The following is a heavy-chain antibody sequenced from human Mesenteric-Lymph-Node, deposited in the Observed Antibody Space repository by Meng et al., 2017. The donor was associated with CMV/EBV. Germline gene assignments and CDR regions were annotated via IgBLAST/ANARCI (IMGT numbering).Heavy chain of an antibody. CDR2: LRYDGENE. V-gene: IGHV3-30*02. D-gene: IGHD3-3*01. CDR1: GFTFSNYG. Sequence: GESLKISCAASGFTFSNYGIHWVRQAPGNGLEWVASLRYDGENEYYADSVKGRFTISRDNSKNTLYLQMNSLRPEDTAVYYCAKDPHEFWSPYFLDSWGHGTLVTVSS. CDR3: AKDPHEFWSPYFLDS. J-gene: IGHJ5*01.